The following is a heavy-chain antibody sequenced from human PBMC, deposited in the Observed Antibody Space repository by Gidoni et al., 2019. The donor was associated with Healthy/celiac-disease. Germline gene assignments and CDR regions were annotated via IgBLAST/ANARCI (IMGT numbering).Heavy chain of an antibody. J-gene: IGHJ6*02. CDR1: GFTFDDYA. Sequence: EVQLVESGGGVVQPGGSLRLSCAASGFTFDDYAMHWVRQAPGKGLEWVSLSSGDGGSTYYADSVKGRFTISRDNSKNSLYLQMNSLRTEDTALYYCAKETSGYSYGLGWRYYYGMDVWGQGTTVTVSS. D-gene: IGHD5-18*01. CDR3: AKETSGYSYGLGWRYYYGMDV. V-gene: IGHV3-43*02. CDR2: SSGDGGST.